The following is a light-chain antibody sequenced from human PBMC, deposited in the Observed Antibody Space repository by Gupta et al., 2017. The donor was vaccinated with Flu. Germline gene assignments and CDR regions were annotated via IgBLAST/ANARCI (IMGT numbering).Light chain of an antibody. CDR3: LQGSRWPWA. Sequence: DVVITQSLPPLPVTVGQPASISCSSSQSLEYSEGNIYLHWIQQRPGQSPRRLIYQVSHWESGVPDRFSGSGSGTDFTLKISRVEAEDVGVYCSLQGSRWPWAFGQGTKVEIK. CDR2: QVS. J-gene: IGKJ1*01. CDR1: QSLEYSEGNIY. V-gene: IGKV2D-30*01.